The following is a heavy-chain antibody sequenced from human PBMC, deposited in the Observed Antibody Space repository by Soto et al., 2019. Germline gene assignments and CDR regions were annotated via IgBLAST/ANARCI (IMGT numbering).Heavy chain of an antibody. V-gene: IGHV5-51*01. D-gene: IGHD5-18*01. Sequence: GESLKISCKGSGYSFTNYWIGWVRQKPGKGLEWMGTIFPGDSDTRYSPSFQGQVTISADRSSSTAYLQWSSLKASDTAMYYCARLPDTAMVWYFDYSGQGTLVTVSS. CDR1: GYSFTNYW. CDR3: ARLPDTAMVWYFDY. J-gene: IGHJ4*02. CDR2: IFPGDSDT.